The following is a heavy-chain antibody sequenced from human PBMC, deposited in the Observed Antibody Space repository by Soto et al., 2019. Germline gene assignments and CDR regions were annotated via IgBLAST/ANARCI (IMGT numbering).Heavy chain of an antibody. CDR3: ARGLDPGSFYSAFNV. V-gene: IGHV1-2*02. J-gene: IGHJ3*01. Sequence: QVQLVQSGAEVKKPGASVKVSCKASEYTFTDYHIHWVRQAPRHGPEWMGWINPKSGGTKFAQPCQDSVTKTTDTTSSTVYMELSGLRSDDTAVYSCARGLDPGSFYSAFNVWGQGTMVTVSS. CDR1: EYTFTDYH. D-gene: IGHD1-26*01. CDR2: INPKSGGT.